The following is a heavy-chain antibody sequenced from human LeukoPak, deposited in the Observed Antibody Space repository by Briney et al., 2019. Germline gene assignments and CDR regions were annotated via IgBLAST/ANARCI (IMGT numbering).Heavy chain of an antibody. CDR3: AKTLGSGGFFFAFDI. J-gene: IGHJ3*02. V-gene: IGHV3-23*01. Sequence: GGSLRLSCAASGFTFSTNWMIWVRQPPGKGLEWVSGTSAGDGSRHYADSVKGRFTISRDNFKNTLYLQMNSLRAEDTAVYYCAKTLGSGGFFFAFDIWGQGTMVTVSS. CDR2: TSAGDGSR. D-gene: IGHD2-15*01. CDR1: GFTFSTNW.